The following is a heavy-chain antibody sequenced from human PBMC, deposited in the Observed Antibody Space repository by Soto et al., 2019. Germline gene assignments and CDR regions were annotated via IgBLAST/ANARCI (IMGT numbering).Heavy chain of an antibody. V-gene: IGHV1-8*02. CDR3: ARAETGAEAFDI. Sequence: ASVQVSCKASGYTFTGYYMHWVRQATGQGLEWMGWMNPNSGNTGYAQKFQGRVTMTRNTSISTAYMELSSLRSEDTAVYYCARAETGAEAFDIWGQGTMVTVSS. CDR1: GYTFTGYY. D-gene: IGHD7-27*01. J-gene: IGHJ3*02. CDR2: MNPNSGNT.